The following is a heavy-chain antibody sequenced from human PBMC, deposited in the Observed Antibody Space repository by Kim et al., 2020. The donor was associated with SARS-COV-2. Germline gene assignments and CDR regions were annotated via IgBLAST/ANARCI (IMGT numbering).Heavy chain of an antibody. CDR2: INEDGGER. V-gene: IGHV3-7*05. CDR3: TRDQGRSDY. Sequence: GGSLRLSCIGSGFTFSKYWMNWIRQAPGKRPEWVANINEDGGERFYLGSVKGRFTISRDNAENSISLQMNSLRAEDTAIYYCTRDQGRSDYWGQGTLVTV. J-gene: IGHJ4*02. CDR1: GFTFSKYW. D-gene: IGHD2-15*01.